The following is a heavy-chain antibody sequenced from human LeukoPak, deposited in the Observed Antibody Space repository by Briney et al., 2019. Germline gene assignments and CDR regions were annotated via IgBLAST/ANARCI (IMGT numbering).Heavy chain of an antibody. Sequence: PGGSLRLSCAASGFAFSSYDMHWVRQATGKGLEWVSAIGTAGDTYYPGSVKGRFTISRENTRNTLYLQMKSLRAGDTAVYYCARGQPNSFDYWGQGALVTVSS. V-gene: IGHV3-13*01. D-gene: IGHD2/OR15-2a*01. CDR3: ARGQPNSFDY. CDR1: GFAFSSYD. CDR2: IGTAGDT. J-gene: IGHJ4*02.